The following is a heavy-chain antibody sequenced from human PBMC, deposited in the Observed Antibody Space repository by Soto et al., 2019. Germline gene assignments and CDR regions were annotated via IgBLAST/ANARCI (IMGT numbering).Heavy chain of an antibody. J-gene: IGHJ4*02. CDR3: ARAKGGYCTNGVCPLDY. D-gene: IGHD2-8*01. CDR2: ISAYNGNT. CDR1: GYTFTSYG. Sequence: RASVTGSCKASGYTFTSYGISWVRQAPGQGLEWMGWISAYNGNTNYAQKLQGRVTMTTDTSTSTAYMELRSLRSDDTAVYYCARAKGGYCTNGVCPLDYWGQGTLVTSPQ. V-gene: IGHV1-18*01.